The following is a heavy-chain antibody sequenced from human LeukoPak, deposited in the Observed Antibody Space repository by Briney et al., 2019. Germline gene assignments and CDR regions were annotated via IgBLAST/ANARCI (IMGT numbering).Heavy chain of an antibody. CDR2: IYYGGST. CDR3: ARDGGRLGATFN. CDR1: GDSISSSNCY. V-gene: IGHV4-39*07. J-gene: IGHJ4*02. D-gene: IGHD1-26*01. Sequence: SETLSLTCTVSGDSISSSNCYWGWIRQPPGKGLGWIASIYYGGSTYYNPSLKSRVTISVDTSKNQFSLKLSSVTAADTAVYYCARDGGRLGATFNWGQGTLVTVSS.